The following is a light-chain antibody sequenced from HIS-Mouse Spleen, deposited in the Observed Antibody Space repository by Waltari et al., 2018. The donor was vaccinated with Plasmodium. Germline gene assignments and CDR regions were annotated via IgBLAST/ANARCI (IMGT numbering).Light chain of an antibody. V-gene: IGLV2-11*01. J-gene: IGLJ3*02. CDR1: SSDVGGYNY. CDR2: DVS. Sequence: QSALTQPRSVSGSPGRSVTISCTGPSSDVGGYNYVHWYQQHPGKAPKLMIYDVSKRPSGVPDRFSGSKSGNTASLTISGLQAEDEADYYCCSYAGSYTWVFGGGTKLTVL. CDR3: CSYAGSYTWV.